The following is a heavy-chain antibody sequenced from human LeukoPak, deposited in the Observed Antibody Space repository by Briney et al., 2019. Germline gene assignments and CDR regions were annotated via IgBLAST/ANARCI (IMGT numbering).Heavy chain of an antibody. CDR2: INHSGST. D-gene: IGHD6-13*01. Sequence: SETLSLTCAVYGGSFSGYYWSWIRQPPGKGLEWIGEINHSGSTNYNQSLKSRVTISVDTSKNQFSLKLSSVTAADTAVYYCARSIAQYNWFDPWGQGTLVTVSS. J-gene: IGHJ5*02. CDR3: ARSIAQYNWFDP. CDR1: GGSFSGYY. V-gene: IGHV4-34*01.